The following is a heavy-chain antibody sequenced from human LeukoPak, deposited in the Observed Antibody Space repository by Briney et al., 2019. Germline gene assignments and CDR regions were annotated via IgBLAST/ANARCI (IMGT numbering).Heavy chain of an antibody. D-gene: IGHD3-10*01. CDR1: GFTFNTYT. CDR3: AKDYKHFLLLWFGELGYMDV. J-gene: IGHJ6*03. CDR2: ISYDVRNK. Sequence: GGSLRLSCAASGFTFNTYTMHWVRQAPGKGLEWVAVISYDVRNKYYADSVKGRFTISRDNSKNTLYLQMNSLRAEDTAVYYCAKDYKHFLLLWFGELGYMDVWGKGTTVTISS. V-gene: IGHV3-30*04.